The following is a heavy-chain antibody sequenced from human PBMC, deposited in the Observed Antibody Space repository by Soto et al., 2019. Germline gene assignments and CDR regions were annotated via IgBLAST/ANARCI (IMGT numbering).Heavy chain of an antibody. J-gene: IGHJ4*02. CDR2: IYSGGST. D-gene: IGHD2-15*01. V-gene: IGHV3-66*01. CDR1: GFIVSSNY. Sequence: EVQLVESGGGLVQPEGSLRLSCAASGFIVSSNYMSWVRQAPGKGLEWVSVIYSGGSTFYADSVKGRFIISRDDSKNTLFLQMNSLRAEDTAVYYCATAKLLLPWLFDYWGQGTLVTVSS. CDR3: ATAKLLLPWLFDY.